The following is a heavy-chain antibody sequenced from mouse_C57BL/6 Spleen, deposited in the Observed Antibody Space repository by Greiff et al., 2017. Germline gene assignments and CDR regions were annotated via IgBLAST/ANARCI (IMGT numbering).Heavy chain of an antibody. CDR1: GYTFTSYW. CDR3: ARAKGDDDYFDY. V-gene: IGHV1-52*01. CDR2: IDPSDSET. D-gene: IGHD2-3*01. Sequence: QVQLQQPGAELVRPGSSVKLSCKASGYTFTSYWMHWVKQRPIQGLEWIGNIDPSDSETHYNQKFKDKATLTEDKSSSTAYMQLSSLTSEDSAVYYCARAKGDDDYFDYWGQGTTLTVSS. J-gene: IGHJ2*01.